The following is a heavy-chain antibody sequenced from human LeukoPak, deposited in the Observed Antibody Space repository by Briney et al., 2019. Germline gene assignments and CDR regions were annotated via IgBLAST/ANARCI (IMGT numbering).Heavy chain of an antibody. J-gene: IGHJ3*02. D-gene: IGHD3-10*01. CDR3: ARDTHYYGSGSPAFDT. CDR1: GFTFSTYS. CDR2: ISFSSSTI. Sequence: GGSLRLSCAASGFTFSTYSMNWVRQAPGKGLEWVSYISFSSSTIHYADSVKSRFTISRDNDKKSLYLQMNSLRVEDTAVYYCARDTHYYGSGSPAFDTWGQGTMATVSS. V-gene: IGHV3-48*01.